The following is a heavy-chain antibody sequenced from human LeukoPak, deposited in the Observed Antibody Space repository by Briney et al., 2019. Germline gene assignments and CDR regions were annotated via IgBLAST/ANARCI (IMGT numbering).Heavy chain of an antibody. CDR2: INHSVST. D-gene: IGHD3-10*01. CDR3: ARGTGSGSYYNVLYYYYYYMDV. Sequence: SETLSLTCAVYGGSFSGYYWSWVRQPPGKGLEWMGEINHSVSTNHNPSRKSRVTIAVDTSKNQFSLKLSSVTAADTAVYYCARGTGSGSYYNVLYYYYYYMDVWGKGTTVTVSS. V-gene: IGHV4-34*01. J-gene: IGHJ6*03. CDR1: GGSFSGYY.